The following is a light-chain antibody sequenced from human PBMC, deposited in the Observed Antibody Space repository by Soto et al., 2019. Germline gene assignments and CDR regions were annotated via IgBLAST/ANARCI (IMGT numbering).Light chain of an antibody. CDR1: NNDVGNYKL. Sequence: QSVLTQPASVSESPGQSITISCTGTNNDVGNYKLVSWFQHHLGKAPKLIIYEGTKRPSGVSNRFSASQSGNTASLTISGLQAEDEADYYCYSYAGTSTWVFGGGTKLT. V-gene: IGLV2-23*01. CDR2: EGT. CDR3: YSYAGTSTWV. J-gene: IGLJ3*02.